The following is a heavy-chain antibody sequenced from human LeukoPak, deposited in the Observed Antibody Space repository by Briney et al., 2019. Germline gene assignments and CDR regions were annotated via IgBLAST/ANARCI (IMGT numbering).Heavy chain of an antibody. CDR3: AKAHRKGFNSYGASFDY. D-gene: IGHD5-18*01. CDR2: ISGSGGST. CDR1: GFTFSSYA. Sequence: GGSLRLSCAASGFTFSSYAMSWVRQAPGKGLEWVSAISGSGGSTYYADSVKGRFTISRDNSKNTLYLQMNSLRAEDTAVYYCAKAHRKGFNSYGASFDYWGQGTLVTVSS. V-gene: IGHV3-23*01. J-gene: IGHJ4*02.